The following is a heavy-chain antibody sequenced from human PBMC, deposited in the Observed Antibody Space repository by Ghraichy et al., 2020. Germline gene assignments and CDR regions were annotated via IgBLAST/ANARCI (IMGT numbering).Heavy chain of an antibody. J-gene: IGHJ4*02. CDR1: GFTFSSYA. CDR2: ISGSGGST. Sequence: GGSLRLSCAASGFTFSSYAMSWVRQAPGKGLEWVSAISGSGGSTYYADSVKGRFTISRDNSKNTLYLQMNSLRAEDTAVYYCAKDSLAYCGGDCYSVADYWGQGTLVTVSS. D-gene: IGHD2-21*02. CDR3: AKDSLAYCGGDCYSVADY. V-gene: IGHV3-23*01.